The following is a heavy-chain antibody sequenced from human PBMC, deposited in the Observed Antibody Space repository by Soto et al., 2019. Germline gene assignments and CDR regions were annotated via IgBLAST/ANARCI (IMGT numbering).Heavy chain of an antibody. J-gene: IGHJ3*02. CDR1: GYTFTIYA. CDR2: INAGNGNT. V-gene: IGHV1-3*01. D-gene: IGHD2-15*01. CDR3: ARGDIVVVVAAESSAFDI. Sequence: GASVKVSCTDSGYTFTIYAMHWVRQAPGQRLEWMGWINAGNGNTKYSQKFQGRVTITRDTSASTAYMELSSLRSEDTAVYYCARGDIVVVVAAESSAFDIWGQGTMVTVSS.